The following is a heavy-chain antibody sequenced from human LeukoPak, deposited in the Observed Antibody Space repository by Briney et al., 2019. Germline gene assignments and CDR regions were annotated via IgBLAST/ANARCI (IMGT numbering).Heavy chain of an antibody. CDR2: IYYSGST. CDR1: GGSISSSSYY. Sequence: SETLSLTCTVSGGSISSSSYYWGWIRQPPGKGLEWIGSIYYSGSTYYNPSLKSRVTMSVDTSKNQFSLKLISVTAADTAVYYCARTVAAAAPGYWGQGILVTVSS. V-gene: IGHV4-39*01. D-gene: IGHD6-13*01. CDR3: ARTVAAAAPGY. J-gene: IGHJ4*02.